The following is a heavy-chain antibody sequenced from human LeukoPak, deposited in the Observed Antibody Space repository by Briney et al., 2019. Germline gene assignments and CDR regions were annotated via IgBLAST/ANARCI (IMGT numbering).Heavy chain of an antibody. Sequence: GESLKISCKGSGYSFTSYWIGWVRQMPGKGLEWMGIIFPGDSDTRYSPSFQGQVTISADKSISTAYLQWSSLKASDTAMYYCAGSTGYSSSWPDDAFDIWGRGTMVTVSS. CDR3: AGSTGYSSSWPDDAFDI. V-gene: IGHV5-51*01. D-gene: IGHD6-13*01. J-gene: IGHJ3*02. CDR2: IFPGDSDT. CDR1: GYSFTSYW.